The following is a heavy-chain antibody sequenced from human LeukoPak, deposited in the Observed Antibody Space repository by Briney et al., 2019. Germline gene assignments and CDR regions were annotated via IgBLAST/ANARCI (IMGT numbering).Heavy chain of an antibody. CDR3: GVGWDAFDI. J-gene: IGHJ3*02. CDR1: GFTFTNYA. D-gene: IGHD3-10*01. CDR2: ISGGGGNT. Sequence: PGGSLRLSCAASGFTFTNYAMSWVRQAPGQGLEWVSVISGGGGNTYYADSVKGRFTISRDNPKNTLYLQLHSLRAEDTAVYYCGVGWDAFDIRGQGTMVTVSS. V-gene: IGHV3-23*01.